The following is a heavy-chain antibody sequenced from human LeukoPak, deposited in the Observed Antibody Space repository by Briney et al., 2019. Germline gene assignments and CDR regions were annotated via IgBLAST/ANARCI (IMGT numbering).Heavy chain of an antibody. V-gene: IGHV1-69*02. CDR3: ATDRRRTNTAMADY. CDR1: GGTFSSYT. J-gene: IGHJ4*02. D-gene: IGHD5-18*01. CDR2: IIPILGIA. Sequence: GASVKVSCKASGGTFSSYTISWVRQAPGQGLEWMGRIIPILGIANYAQKFQGRVTITADKSTSTAYMGLSSLRSEDTAVYYCATDRRRTNTAMADYWGQGTLVTVSS.